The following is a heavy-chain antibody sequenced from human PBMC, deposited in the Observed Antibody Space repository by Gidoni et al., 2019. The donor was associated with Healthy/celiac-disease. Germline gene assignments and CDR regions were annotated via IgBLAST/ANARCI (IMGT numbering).Heavy chain of an antibody. Sequence: EVQLVQSGAEVKKPGESLRISCKGSGSSFTSYWLSWGRQMPGKGLEWMGRIDPSDSYTNYSPSFQGHVTISADKSISTAYLQWSSLKASDTAMYYCARGDCSSTSCYKGYYYYGMDVWGQGTTVTVSS. CDR3: ARGDCSSTSCYKGYYYYGMDV. D-gene: IGHD2-2*02. J-gene: IGHJ6*02. V-gene: IGHV5-10-1*03. CDR2: IDPSDSYT. CDR1: GSSFTSYW.